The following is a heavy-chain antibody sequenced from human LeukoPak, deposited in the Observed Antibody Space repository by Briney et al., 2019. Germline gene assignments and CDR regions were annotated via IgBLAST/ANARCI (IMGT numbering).Heavy chain of an antibody. CDR1: GDSISSYY. V-gene: IGHV4-4*07. Sequence: SETLSLTCTVSGDSISSYYWSWIRQPAGKGLEWIGRIYTSGSTNYNPSLKSRATMSVDTSKNQFSQKLSSVTAADTAVYYCARDLSGYGGNFDYWGQGTLVTVSS. CDR2: IYTSGST. CDR3: ARDLSGYGGNFDY. J-gene: IGHJ4*02. D-gene: IGHD5-12*01.